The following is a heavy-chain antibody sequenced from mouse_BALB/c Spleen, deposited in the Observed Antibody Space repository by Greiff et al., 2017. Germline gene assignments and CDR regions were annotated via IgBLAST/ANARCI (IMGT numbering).Heavy chain of an antibody. CDR3: ERGETARATFAMDY. CDR1: GFTFSDYY. J-gene: IGHJ4*01. V-gene: IGHV5-4*02. D-gene: IGHD3-2*01. Sequence: EVKVVESGGGLVKPGGSLKLSCAASGFTFSDYYMYWVRQTPEKRLEWVATISDGGSYTYYPDSVKGRFTISRDNAKNNLYLQMSSLKSEDTDMYYCERGETARATFAMDYWGQGTSVTVSS. CDR2: ISDGGSYT.